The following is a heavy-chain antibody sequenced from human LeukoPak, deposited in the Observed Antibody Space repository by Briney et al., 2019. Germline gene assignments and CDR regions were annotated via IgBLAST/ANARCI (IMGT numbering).Heavy chain of an antibody. V-gene: IGHV4-39*01. CDR1: GGSISSSSYS. CDR2: IYYSGTT. J-gene: IGHJ5*02. Sequence: SETLSLTCTVSGGSISSSSYSWGWIRQPPGKGLEWIGSIYYSGTTYYNPSLKSRVTISVDTSKIQFSLKLSSVAATDTAVYYCARVATYYYDSSGYYTFDPWGQGTLVTVSS. D-gene: IGHD3-22*01. CDR3: ARVATYYYDSSGYYTFDP.